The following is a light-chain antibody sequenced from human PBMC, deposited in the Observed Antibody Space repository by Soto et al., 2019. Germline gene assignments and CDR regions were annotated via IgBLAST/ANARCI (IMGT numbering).Light chain of an antibody. V-gene: IGKV3-20*01. CDR2: GAS. CDR3: QQSDDSPGT. CDR1: QSISSSY. Sequence: IVMTQSPATLSVSPGDRVTLSCRASQSISSSYLAWYQQKPGQAPRLLIYGASNRATAIPDRFSGSGSGTDFTLTISRLEPEDFAVYYCQQSDDSPGTFGQGTKVDIK. J-gene: IGKJ1*01.